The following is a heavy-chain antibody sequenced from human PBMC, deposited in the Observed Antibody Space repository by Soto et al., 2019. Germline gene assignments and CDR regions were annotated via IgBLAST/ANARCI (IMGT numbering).Heavy chain of an antibody. V-gene: IGHV4-34*01. CDR3: ARGGISHWAYFYYMDV. Sequence: SETLSLTCVVPGGSLGDYFWSWIRQPPGMALEWIGEINHLGSINYNPSLKSRVTMSVDTSKNQFSLTLNSVTAADTATYYCARGGISHWAYFYYMDVWDRGRTVTVS. CDR1: GGSLGDYF. D-gene: IGHD2-21*01. J-gene: IGHJ6*03. CDR2: INHLGSI.